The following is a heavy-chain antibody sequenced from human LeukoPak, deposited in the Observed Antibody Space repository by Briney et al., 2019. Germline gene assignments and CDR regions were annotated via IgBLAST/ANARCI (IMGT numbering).Heavy chain of an antibody. V-gene: IGHV4-4*07. D-gene: IGHD4-17*01. CDR3: ASHREPTSVTNFDY. Sequence: SETLSLTCTVSVASIRGYYWCGIRQPAGKGLEWIGRIYTSGSTNHNPSLKSRVTMSVDTSENQFSLRLSSLNARVRAGNYCASHREPTSVTNFDYWGQGTLVTVSS. CDR1: VASIRGYY. J-gene: IGHJ4*02. CDR2: IYTSGST.